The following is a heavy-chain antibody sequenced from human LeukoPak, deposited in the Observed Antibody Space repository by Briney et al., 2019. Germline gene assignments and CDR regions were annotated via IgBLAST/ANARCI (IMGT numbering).Heavy chain of an antibody. Sequence: RASVKVSCKASGYTFTGYHMHWVRQAPGQGLEWMGWINPNSGGTNYAQKFQGRVTMTRDTSISTAYMELSRLRSDDTAVYYCASDLGVVVAATGYGMDGWGQGTTVTASS. CDR2: INPNSGGT. CDR1: GYTFTGYH. CDR3: ASDLGVVVAATGYGMDG. V-gene: IGHV1-2*02. D-gene: IGHD2-15*01. J-gene: IGHJ6*02.